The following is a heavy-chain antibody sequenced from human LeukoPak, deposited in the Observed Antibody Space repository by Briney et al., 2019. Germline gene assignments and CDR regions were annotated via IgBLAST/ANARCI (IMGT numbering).Heavy chain of an antibody. J-gene: IGHJ4*02. D-gene: IGHD6-13*01. CDR1: GFTFSSYG. Sequence: GGSLRLSCAASGFTFSSYGMHWVRQAPGKGLEWVAVISYDGSNKYYADSVKGRFTISRDNSKNTLYLQMNSLRADDTDVYYCAKDQSSTPGYWGQGTLVTVSS. V-gene: IGHV3-30*18. CDR3: AKDQSSTPGY. CDR2: ISYDGSNK.